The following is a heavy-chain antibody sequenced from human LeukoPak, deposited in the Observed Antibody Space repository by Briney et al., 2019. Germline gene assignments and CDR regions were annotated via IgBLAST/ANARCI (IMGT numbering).Heavy chain of an antibody. Sequence: PSETLSLTCTVSGVSISSYYWSWIRQPPGKGLEWIGYIYYSGSTNYNPSLKSRVTISVDTSKNQFSLKLSSVTAADTAVYYCARASVAGPDYYYYYMDVWGKGTTVTVSS. CDR3: ARASVAGPDYYYYYMDV. CDR1: GVSISSYY. CDR2: IYYSGST. D-gene: IGHD6-19*01. V-gene: IGHV4-59*01. J-gene: IGHJ6*03.